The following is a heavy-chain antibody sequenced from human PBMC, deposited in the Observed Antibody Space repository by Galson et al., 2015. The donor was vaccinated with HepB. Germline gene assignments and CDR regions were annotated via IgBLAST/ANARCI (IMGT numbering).Heavy chain of an antibody. CDR2: IIPIFGTA. V-gene: IGHV1-69*13. Sequence: SVKVSCKASGGTFSSYAISWVRQAPGQGLEWMGGIIPIFGTANYAQKFQGRVTITADESTSTAYMELSSLRSEDTAVYYCARESESFGVVMRGAGYYYYYYYMDVWGKGTTVTVSS. CDR1: GGTFSSYA. CDR3: ARESESFGVVMRGAGYYYYYYYMDV. D-gene: IGHD3-3*01. J-gene: IGHJ6*03.